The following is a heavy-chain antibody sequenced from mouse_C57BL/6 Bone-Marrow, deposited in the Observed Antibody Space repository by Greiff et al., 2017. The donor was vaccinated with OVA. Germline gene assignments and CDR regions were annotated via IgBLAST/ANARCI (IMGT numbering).Heavy chain of an antibody. CDR2: IYPGDGDT. V-gene: IGHV1-82*01. Sequence: VQLQQSGPELVKPGASVKISCKASGYAFSSSWMNWVKQRPGKGLEWIGRIYPGDGDTNYNGKFKGKATLTADKSSSTAYMQLSSLTSEDSAVYFCARSRGLGTTVLDYWGQGTTLTVSS. D-gene: IGHD1-1*01. CDR1: GYAFSSSW. CDR3: ARSRGLGTTVLDY. J-gene: IGHJ2*01.